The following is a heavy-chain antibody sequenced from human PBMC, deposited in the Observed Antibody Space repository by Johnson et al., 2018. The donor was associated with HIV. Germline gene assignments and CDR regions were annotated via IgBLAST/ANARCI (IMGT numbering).Heavy chain of an antibody. V-gene: IGHV3-74*01. CDR2: INSDGSST. CDR1: GFTFSSYW. CDR3: AKELNPRAFDI. J-gene: IGHJ3*02. Sequence: VQLVESGGGLVQPGGSLRLSCAASGFTFSSYWMHWVRQAPGKGLVWVSRINSDGSSTYYADSVKGRFTISRDNSKHTLYLQMNSLRAEDTAVYYWAKELNPRAFDIWGQGTMVTVSS.